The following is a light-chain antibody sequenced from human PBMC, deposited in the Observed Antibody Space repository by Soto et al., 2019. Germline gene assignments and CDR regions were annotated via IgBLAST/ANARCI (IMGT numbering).Light chain of an antibody. CDR3: SSYAGTHIV. J-gene: IGLJ1*01. Sequence: QSALTQPPSASGSPGQSVAISCTGTSSDVGGYNYVSWYQQHPGKAPKLMIYDVSKRPSGVPDRSSGSKSGNTASLTVSGLQAEDEADYYCSSYAGTHIVFGTGTKLTVL. CDR1: SSDVGGYNY. CDR2: DVS. V-gene: IGLV2-8*01.